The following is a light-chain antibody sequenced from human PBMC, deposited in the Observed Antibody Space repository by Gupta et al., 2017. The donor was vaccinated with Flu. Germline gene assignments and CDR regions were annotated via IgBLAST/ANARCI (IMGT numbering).Light chain of an antibody. CDR1: QEIDKY. V-gene: IGKV1-33*01. CDR3: QQEDDVPPV. CDR2: DAS. Sequence: PSSLSASLGDRVTITCQASQEIDKYLYWYQQKAGKAPRLLIYDASKVEKGVPSRFSGSGSGTDFTFTISSRQPEDVAKYYCQQEDDVPPVFGHGTKLDVK. J-gene: IGKJ3*01.